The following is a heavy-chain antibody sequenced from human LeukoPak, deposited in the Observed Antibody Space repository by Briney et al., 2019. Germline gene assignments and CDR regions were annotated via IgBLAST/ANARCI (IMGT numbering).Heavy chain of an antibody. CDR1: GFTVISNY. CDR3: ARGVTTLDY. D-gene: IGHD4-11*01. J-gene: IGHJ4*02. CDR2: IYAGGLT. Sequence: GGSLRLSCAASGFTVISNYMSWVRQAPGKGLEWVSVIYAGGLTYYADSVKGRFTVSRDNSKNTPYLQMNSLRAEDTAVYYCARGVTTLDYWGQGTLVTVSS. V-gene: IGHV3-53*01.